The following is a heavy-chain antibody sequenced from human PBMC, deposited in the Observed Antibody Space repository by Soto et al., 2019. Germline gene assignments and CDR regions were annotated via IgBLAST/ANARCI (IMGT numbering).Heavy chain of an antibody. J-gene: IGHJ5*02. CDR1: GGSISSSSYY. V-gene: IGHV4-39*01. CDR3: ASIFPGYCSGGSCYPNRFDP. Sequence: SETLSLTCTVSGGSISSSSYYWGWIRQPPGKGLEWIGSIYYSGSTYYNPSLKSRVTISVDTSKNQFSLKLSSVTAADTAVYYCASIFPGYCSGGSCYPNRFDPWGQGTLVTVSS. CDR2: IYYSGST. D-gene: IGHD2-15*01.